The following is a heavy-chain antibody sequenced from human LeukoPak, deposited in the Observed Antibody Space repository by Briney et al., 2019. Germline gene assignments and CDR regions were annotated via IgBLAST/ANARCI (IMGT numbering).Heavy chain of an antibody. J-gene: IGHJ3*02. CDR3: ARADYSSDAFDI. Sequence: ASVTVSCKASGYTFTSYYMHWVRQAPGQGLEWMGIINPSGGSTSYAQKFQGRVTMTRDTSTSTVYMELGSLRSEDTAVYYCARADYSSDAFDIWGQGTMVTVSS. V-gene: IGHV1-46*01. D-gene: IGHD4-11*01. CDR1: GYTFTSYY. CDR2: INPSGGST.